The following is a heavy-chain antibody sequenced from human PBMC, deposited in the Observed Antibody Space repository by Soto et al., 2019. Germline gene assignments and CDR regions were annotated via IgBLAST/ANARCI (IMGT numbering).Heavy chain of an antibody. Sequence: GGSLRLSCAASGFTFSTYGMHWVRQAPGKGLEWVAVIWYDGTSRFYGDFVKGRFTISRDNSNNTLYLQLNSLRPDDTAVYYCARTPLTSDAFDIWGLGNMVTVSS. D-gene: IGHD3-16*01. CDR2: IWYDGTSR. CDR3: ARTPLTSDAFDI. V-gene: IGHV3-33*01. CDR1: GFTFSTYG. J-gene: IGHJ3*02.